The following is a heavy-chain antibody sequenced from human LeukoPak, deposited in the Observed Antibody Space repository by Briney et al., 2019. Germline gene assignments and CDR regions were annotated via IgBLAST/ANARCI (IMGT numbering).Heavy chain of an antibody. CDR3: ARDRHYYGSGSYSLDY. V-gene: IGHV1-69*04. D-gene: IGHD3-10*01. Sequence: SVKVSCKASGGTFSSYAISWVRQAPGQGPEWMGRIIPILGIANYAQKFQGRVTITADKSTSTAYMELSSLRSEDTAVYYCARDRHYYGSGSYSLDYWGQGTLVTVSS. J-gene: IGHJ4*02. CDR1: GGTFSSYA. CDR2: IIPILGIA.